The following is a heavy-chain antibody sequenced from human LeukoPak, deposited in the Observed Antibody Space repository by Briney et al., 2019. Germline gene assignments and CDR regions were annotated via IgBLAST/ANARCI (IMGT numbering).Heavy chain of an antibody. Sequence: SETLSLTCTVSGGSISSYYWSWIRQPPGKGLEWIGYIYYSGSTNYNPSLKSRVTISVDTSKNQFSLKLSSVTAADTAVYYCARSGIVYAYYYDSSGYHFDYWGQGTLVTVSS. CDR1: GGSISSYY. CDR2: IYYSGST. V-gene: IGHV4-59*01. CDR3: ARSGIVYAYYYDSSGYHFDY. J-gene: IGHJ4*02. D-gene: IGHD3-22*01.